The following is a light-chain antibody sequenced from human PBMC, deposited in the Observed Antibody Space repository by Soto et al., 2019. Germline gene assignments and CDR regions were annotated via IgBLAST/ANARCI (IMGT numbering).Light chain of an antibody. Sequence: EIVLSHSPGTLSLSPGERATLSCRASQSVSSNYLVWSQQKPGQAPRLLIYGASSRPTGIPDRFGGSGSGTGFTLAISRLQSEDFAVYYCQQYNNCWTVGQGTKVDIQ. V-gene: IGKV3-20*01. CDR3: QQYNNCWT. J-gene: IGKJ1*01. CDR2: GAS. CDR1: QSVSSNY.